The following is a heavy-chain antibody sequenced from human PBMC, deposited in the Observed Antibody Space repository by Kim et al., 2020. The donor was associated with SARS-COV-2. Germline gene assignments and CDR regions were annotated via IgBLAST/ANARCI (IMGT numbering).Heavy chain of an antibody. CDR3: ARDPQTYDIRSGYYTSQLYYFDY. V-gene: IGHV3-30*03. D-gene: IGHD3-3*01. CDR2: ISYDGNSQ. Sequence: GGSLRLSCAASGFTFANYGMHWVRQAPGKGLEWVAVISYDGNSQYYANSVKGRFTISRDNSKNTLFLQMNSLTPDDTAVFYCARDPQTYDIRSGYYTSQLYYFDYWGQGALITVSS. CDR1: GFTFANYG. J-gene: IGHJ4*02.